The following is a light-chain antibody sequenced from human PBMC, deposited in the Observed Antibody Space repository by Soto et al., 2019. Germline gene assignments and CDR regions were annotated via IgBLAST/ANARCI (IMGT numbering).Light chain of an antibody. J-gene: IGLJ2*01. Sequence: NFMLTKPHAVSESPGKTVTISCTRSSGSIASNYVQWYQQRPGSAPTTVIYEDNQRPSGVPDRFSGSIDSSSNSASLTISGLKTEDEADYYCQSYDSTVVFGGGTKLTVL. CDR1: SGSIASNY. CDR3: QSYDSTVV. V-gene: IGLV6-57*03. CDR2: EDN.